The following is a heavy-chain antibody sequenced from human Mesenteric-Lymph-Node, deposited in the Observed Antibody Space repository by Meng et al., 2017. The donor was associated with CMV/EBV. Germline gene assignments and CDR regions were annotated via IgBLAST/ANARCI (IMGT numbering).Heavy chain of an antibody. V-gene: IGHV1-69*05. J-gene: IGHJ4*02. CDR2: TVPIFGTT. D-gene: IGHD2-2*01. CDR1: TFSRYS. CDR3: ARWAHSCTTSTCYVPFDF. Sequence: TFSRYSGNWVRQTPGEGVEWMGGTVPIFGTTNFAQKFRDRHTITTDESTATVYMELSSLTSEDTAVYYCARWAHSCTTSTCYVPFDFWGQGTLVTVSS.